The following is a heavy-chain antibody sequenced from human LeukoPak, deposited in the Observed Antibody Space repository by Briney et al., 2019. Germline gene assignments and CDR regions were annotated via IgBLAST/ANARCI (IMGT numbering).Heavy chain of an antibody. CDR1: GYTFANYG. J-gene: IGHJ4*02. D-gene: IGHD6-13*01. Sequence: GASVKVSCKASGYTFANYGISWVQQAPGQGLEWMGRIIPILGIANYAQKFQGRVTITADKSTSTAYMELSSLRSEDTAVYYCAEMRGIAAAGGFDYWGQGTPVTVSS. CDR2: IIPILGIA. CDR3: AEMRGIAAAGGFDY. V-gene: IGHV1-69*04.